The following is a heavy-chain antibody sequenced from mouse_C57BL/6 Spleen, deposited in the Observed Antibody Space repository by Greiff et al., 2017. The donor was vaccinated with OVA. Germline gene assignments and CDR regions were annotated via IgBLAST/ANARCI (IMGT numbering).Heavy chain of an antibody. J-gene: IGHJ4*01. CDR3: ARHGGYTYDYFYAMDY. CDR1: GFSLTSYG. Sequence: QVQLQQSGPGLVAPSQSLSITCTVSGFSLTSYGVHWVRQPPGKGLEWLVVIWSDGSTTYNSALKSRLSISKDNSKSQVFLKMNSLQTDDTAMYYCARHGGYTYDYFYAMDYWGQGTSVTVSS. D-gene: IGHD2-4*01. CDR2: IWSDGST. V-gene: IGHV2-6-1*01.